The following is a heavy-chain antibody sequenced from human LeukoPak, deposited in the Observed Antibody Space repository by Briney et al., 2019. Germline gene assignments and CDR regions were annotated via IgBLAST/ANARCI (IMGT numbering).Heavy chain of an antibody. V-gene: IGHV1-69*13. Sequence: SVKVSCKASGGTFSSYAISWVRQAPGQGLEWMGGIIPIFGTANYAQKFQGRVTITADESTSTAYMELSSLRSEDTAVYYCARVGLRRDGYNFNYYMDVWGKGTTVTVSS. D-gene: IGHD5-24*01. CDR1: GGTFSSYA. J-gene: IGHJ6*03. CDR2: IIPIFGTA. CDR3: ARVGLRRDGYNFNYYMDV.